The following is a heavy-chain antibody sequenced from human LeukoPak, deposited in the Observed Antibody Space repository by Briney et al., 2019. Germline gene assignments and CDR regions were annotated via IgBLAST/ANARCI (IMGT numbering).Heavy chain of an antibody. J-gene: IGHJ2*01. D-gene: IGHD6-13*01. CDR3: ARVSSSWYQDWYFDL. V-gene: IGHV4-39*07. CDR2: FYYSGST. Sequence: SETLSLTCTVSGGSISSSSYYWGWIRQPPGKGLEWIGSFYYSGSTYYNPSLKSRVTISADMSKNQFSLKLSSMIAADTAVYYCARVSSSWYQDWYFDLWGRGTLVTVPS. CDR1: GGSISSSSYY.